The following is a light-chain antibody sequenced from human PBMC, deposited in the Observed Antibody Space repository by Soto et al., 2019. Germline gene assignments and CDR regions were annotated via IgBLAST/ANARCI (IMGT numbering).Light chain of an antibody. CDR1: QTIASRY. CDR2: RTF. CDR3: QQYDTSPPT. V-gene: IGKV3-20*01. Sequence: EIVLTQSPGTLSLSPGEIATLSCRASQTIASRYLAWYQHQPGQAPRLLIYRTFARAPGIPDRFSGGGSGTNFTLTIIRLEREDFAVYYCQQYDTSPPTFGQGTRLDIK. J-gene: IGKJ5*01.